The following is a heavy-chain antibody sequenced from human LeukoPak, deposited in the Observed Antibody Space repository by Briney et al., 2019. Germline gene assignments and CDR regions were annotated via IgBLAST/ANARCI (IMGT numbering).Heavy chain of an antibody. CDR1: GFNFTNYN. CDR2: IHSSSGSI. V-gene: IGHV3-21*01. D-gene: IGHD6-19*01. CDR3: ARGQQWLVRPSFDY. J-gene: IGHJ4*02. Sequence: GGSLRLSCAASGFNFTNYNMNWVRQAPGKGLEWVSSIHSSSGSIYYADSLKGRLTISRDNAKNSLYLQMNSLRAEDTAVYYCARGQQWLVRPSFDYWGQGTLVTVSS.